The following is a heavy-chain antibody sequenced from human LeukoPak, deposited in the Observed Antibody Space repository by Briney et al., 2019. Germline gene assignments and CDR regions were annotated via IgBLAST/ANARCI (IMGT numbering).Heavy chain of an antibody. CDR2: ISSNGGST. Sequence: GGSLRLSCSASGFTFSSYAMHWVRQAPGKGLEYISAISSNGGSTYYADSVKGRFSISRDNSKNTLYLQMSRLRAEDTAVYYCVKDRWGYCRDGRCNPLHRWGQGALVT. CDR3: VKDRWGYCRDGRCNPLHR. J-gene: IGHJ5*02. D-gene: IGHD2-15*01. CDR1: GFTFSSYA. V-gene: IGHV3-64D*09.